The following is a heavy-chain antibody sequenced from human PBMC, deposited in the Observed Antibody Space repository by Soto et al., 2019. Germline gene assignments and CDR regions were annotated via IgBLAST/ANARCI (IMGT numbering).Heavy chain of an antibody. CDR2: IVVGSGNT. D-gene: IGHD3-16*01. CDR1: GFTFTNSA. V-gene: IGHV1-58*01. J-gene: IGHJ6*02. CDR3: VMVDNYVTPTPQDV. Sequence: SGKVSCKASGFTFTNSAVQWVRQARGQRLEWIGWIVVGSGNTNYAQKFQERVTITRDMSTSTAYMELSSLRSEDTAVYYCVMVDNYVTPTPQDVWGQ.